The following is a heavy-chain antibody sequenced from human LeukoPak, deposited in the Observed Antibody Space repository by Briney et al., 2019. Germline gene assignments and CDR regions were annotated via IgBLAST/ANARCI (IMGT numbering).Heavy chain of an antibody. J-gene: IGHJ4*02. CDR1: GESFTTHY. CDR3: ARDGRLAAALEY. CDR2: INHSGTT. D-gene: IGHD6-13*01. Sequence: PSETLSLTCAVSGESFTTHYWSWIRQPPGKRLEWIGEINHSGTTNYNPSLKSRVTMSVDTSKKQFSLNLTYVTAADTAVYYCARDGRLAAALEYWGQGTLVTVSS. V-gene: IGHV4-34*01.